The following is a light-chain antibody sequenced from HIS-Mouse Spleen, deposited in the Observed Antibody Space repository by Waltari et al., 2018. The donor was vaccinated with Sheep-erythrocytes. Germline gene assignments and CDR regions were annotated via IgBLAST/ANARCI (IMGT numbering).Light chain of an antibody. CDR1: QSVSSN. CDR2: GAS. V-gene: IGKV3-15*01. Sequence: EIVMTQSPATLSVSPGERATLSCRASQSVSSNLAWYQQKPGQAPGLLIYGASTRATGIPARFSGSGSGTEFTLTISSMQSEDFAVYYCQQSYSTPQFTFGPGTKVDIK. J-gene: IGKJ3*01. CDR3: QQSYSTPQFT.